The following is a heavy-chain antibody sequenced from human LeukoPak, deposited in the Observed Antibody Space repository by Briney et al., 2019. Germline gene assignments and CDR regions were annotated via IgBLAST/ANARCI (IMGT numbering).Heavy chain of an antibody. Sequence: GGSLRLSCAASGFTFSNAWMSWVRQAPGKGLEWVGRIKSKTDGGTTDYAAPVKGRFTISRDDSKNTLYLQMDSLKTEDTAVYYCTTFTYYYDSSGYYYLSAFDYWGQGTLVTVSS. CDR1: GFTFSNAW. J-gene: IGHJ4*02. CDR3: TTFTYYYDSSGYYYLSAFDY. CDR2: IKSKTDGGTT. D-gene: IGHD3-22*01. V-gene: IGHV3-15*01.